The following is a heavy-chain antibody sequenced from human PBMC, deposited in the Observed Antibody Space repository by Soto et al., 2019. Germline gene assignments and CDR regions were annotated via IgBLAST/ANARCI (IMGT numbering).Heavy chain of an antibody. J-gene: IGHJ4*02. CDR1: GGSFSGYY. CDR2: INHSGST. D-gene: IGHD2-15*01. Sequence: QVQLQQWGAGLLKPSETLSLTCAVYGGSFSGYYWSWIHQPPGKGLEWIGEINHSGSTNYNPSLKSRVTISVDTSKNQFSLKLSSVTAADTAVYYCARGGRVYCSGGSCPPTDYWGQGTLVTVSS. V-gene: IGHV4-34*01. CDR3: ARGGRVYCSGGSCPPTDY.